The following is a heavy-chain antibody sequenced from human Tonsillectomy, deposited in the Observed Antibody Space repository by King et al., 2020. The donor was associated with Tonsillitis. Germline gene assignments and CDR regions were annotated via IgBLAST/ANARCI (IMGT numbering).Heavy chain of an antibody. Sequence: VQLVESGGGVVQPGGSLRLSCAASGFTFSSYGMHWVRQAPGKGLQWVAFIRYDGSDKYYADSVKGRFTIPRDNSKNTLYLQMNSLRAEDTAVYYCANQYASGSYYPCPFDYWGQGTLVTVSS. V-gene: IGHV3-30*02. D-gene: IGHD3-10*01. J-gene: IGHJ4*02. CDR1: GFTFSSYG. CDR3: ANQYASGSYYPCPFDY. CDR2: IRYDGSDK.